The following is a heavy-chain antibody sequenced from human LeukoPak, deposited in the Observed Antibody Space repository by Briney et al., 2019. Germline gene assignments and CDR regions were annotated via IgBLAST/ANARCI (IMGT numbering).Heavy chain of an antibody. D-gene: IGHD5-24*01. CDR2: IHSSGSTT. CDR1: GGSISSSNNY. Sequence: PSETLSLTCTVSGGSISSSNNYWGWVRQPPGKGLEWIGTIHSSGSTTYYGPSLKSRLTISADTSKNQFSLKLSSVTAADTAVYYCARHEEEDGYNAKTIDYWGQGTLVTVSS. V-gene: IGHV4-39*01. CDR3: ARHEEEDGYNAKTIDY. J-gene: IGHJ4*02.